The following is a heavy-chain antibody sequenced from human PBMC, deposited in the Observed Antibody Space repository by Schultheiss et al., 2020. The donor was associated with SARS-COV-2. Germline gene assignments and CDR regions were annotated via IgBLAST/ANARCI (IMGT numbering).Heavy chain of an antibody. J-gene: IGHJ6*02. D-gene: IGHD1-26*01. Sequence: SQTLSLTCTVSGGSVSSGSYYWSWIRQPPGKGLEWIGYIYYSGSTNYNPSLKSRVTISVDTSKNQFSLKLSSVTAADTALYYCAREQWGYALDVLGQGTTVTVSS. V-gene: IGHV4-61*01. CDR2: IYYSGST. CDR3: AREQWGYALDV. CDR1: GGSVSSGSYY.